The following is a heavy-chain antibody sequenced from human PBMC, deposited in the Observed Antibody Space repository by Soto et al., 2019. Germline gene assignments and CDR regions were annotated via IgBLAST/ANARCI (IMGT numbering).Heavy chain of an antibody. J-gene: IGHJ4*02. CDR1: GYTFSNFG. V-gene: IGHV1-18*01. D-gene: IGHD2-2*01. CDR3: ARGRYCSSISCSLGVEFDS. Sequence: ASVKVSCKASGYTFSNFGINWVRQAPGQGLEWVGWISTYNGNTNYAQKVQGRVTMTTDTSTSTAYMELRSLRSDDTAVYYCARGRYCSSISCSLGVEFDSWGQGTLVTVPQ. CDR2: ISTYNGNT.